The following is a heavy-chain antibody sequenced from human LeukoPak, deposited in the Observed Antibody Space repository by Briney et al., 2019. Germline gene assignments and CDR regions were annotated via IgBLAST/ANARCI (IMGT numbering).Heavy chain of an antibody. J-gene: IGHJ4*02. CDR2: VYYGGST. CDR1: GGSISSSSYC. CDR3: ARRTYYDTSGYPHYFDY. Sequence: SETLSLTCSVPGGSISSSSYCWGWIRQPPGKGLEWIANVYYGGSTYHNPSLKSRITISLDTSKNQFSLKLSSVTAADTAMYYCARRTYYDTSGYPHYFDYWGQGTLVTVSS. D-gene: IGHD3-22*01. V-gene: IGHV4-39*01.